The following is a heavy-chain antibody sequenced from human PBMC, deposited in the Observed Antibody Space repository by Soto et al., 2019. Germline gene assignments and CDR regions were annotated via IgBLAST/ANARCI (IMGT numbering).Heavy chain of an antibody. D-gene: IGHD6-13*01. J-gene: IGHJ4*02. CDR1: GFTFSSYG. CDR3: ANEYRPSAAGIGLYDY. V-gene: IGHV3-30*18. CDR2: ISYDGSNK. Sequence: QVQLVESGGGVVQPGRSLRLSCAASGFTFSSYGMHWVRQAPGKRLEWVAVISYDGSNKYYADSVKGRFTISRDNSKNTLYLQMNSLRAEDTAVYYCANEYRPSAAGIGLYDYWGQGTLVTVSS.